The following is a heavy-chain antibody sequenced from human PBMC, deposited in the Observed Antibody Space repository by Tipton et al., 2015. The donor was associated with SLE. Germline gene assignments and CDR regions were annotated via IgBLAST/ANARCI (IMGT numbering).Heavy chain of an antibody. CDR2: IYYSGST. J-gene: IGHJ4*02. Sequence: TLSLTCTVSGGSIINYYWSWIRQPPGMGLEWIGYIYYSGSTNYNPSLKSRVTISVDTSKDQFSPKLSSLTAADTAVHYCARGGAVGFDYWGQGTLVTVSS. D-gene: IGHD6-19*01. CDR1: GGSIINYY. CDR3: ARGGAVGFDY. V-gene: IGHV4-59*01.